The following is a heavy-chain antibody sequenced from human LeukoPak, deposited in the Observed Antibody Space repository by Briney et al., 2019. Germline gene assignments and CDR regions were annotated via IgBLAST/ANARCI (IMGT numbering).Heavy chain of an antibody. CDR1: GYTFTSYG. J-gene: IGHJ6*02. V-gene: IGHV1-18*01. Sequence: ASVKVSCKASGYTFTSYGISWVRQAPGQGLEWMGWISAYNGNTNYAQKLQGRVTMTTDTSTSTAYMELRSLRSDDTAVYYCARAPRWELLASLYYYYGMDVWGQGTTVTVSS. D-gene: IGHD1-26*01. CDR3: ARAPRWELLASLYYYYGMDV. CDR2: ISAYNGNT.